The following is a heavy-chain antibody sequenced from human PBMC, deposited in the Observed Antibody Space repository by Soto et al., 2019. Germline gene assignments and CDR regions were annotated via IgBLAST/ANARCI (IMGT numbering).Heavy chain of an antibody. V-gene: IGHV4-59*08. J-gene: IGHJ3*02. CDR3: ARQPTLSYDFWSGYYTGAFDI. CDR2: IYYSGST. CDR1: GGSISSYY. D-gene: IGHD3-3*01. Sequence: SETLSLTCTVSGGSISSYYWSWIRQPPGKGLEWIGYIYYSGSTNYNPSLKSRVTISVDTSKNQFSLKLSSVTAADTAVYYCARQPTLSYDFWSGYYTGAFDIWGQGTMVTVSS.